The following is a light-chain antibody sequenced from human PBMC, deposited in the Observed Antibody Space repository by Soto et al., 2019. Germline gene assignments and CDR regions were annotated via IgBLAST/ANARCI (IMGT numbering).Light chain of an antibody. CDR2: AAS. V-gene: IGKV1-17*01. CDR3: LQHNSYPLT. Sequence: QMTQSPSSLSASVRDRVTITCRASQSISSYLNWYQQKPGKAPKLLIYAASSLQSGVPSRFSGSGSGTEFTLTISSLQPEDFATYYCLQHNSYPLTFGGGTKVDIK. CDR1: QSISSY. J-gene: IGKJ4*01.